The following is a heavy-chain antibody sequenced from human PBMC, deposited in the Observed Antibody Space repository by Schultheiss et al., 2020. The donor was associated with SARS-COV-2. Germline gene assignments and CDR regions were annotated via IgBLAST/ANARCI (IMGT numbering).Heavy chain of an antibody. CDR3: AKEGLGTTVTTQG. Sequence: GGSLRLSCAASGFTVSSNYMSWVRQAPGKGLEWVSVIYSGGSTYYADSVKGRFTISRDNSKNTLYLQMNSLRAEDTAVYYCAKEGLGTTVTTQGWGQGTLVTVSS. CDR2: IYSGGST. D-gene: IGHD4-17*01. V-gene: IGHV3-66*02. J-gene: IGHJ4*02. CDR1: GFTVSSNY.